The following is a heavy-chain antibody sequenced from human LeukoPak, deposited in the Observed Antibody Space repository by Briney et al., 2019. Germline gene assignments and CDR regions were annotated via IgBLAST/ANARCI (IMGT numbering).Heavy chain of an antibody. CDR1: GGTFSSYA. CDR3: AGGGYSGYEALPYYFDY. J-gene: IGHJ4*02. V-gene: IGHV1-69*13. Sequence: SVKVSCKASGGTFSSYAISWVRQAPGQGLEWMGGIIPIFGTANYAQKFQGRVTITAEESTSTAYMELSSLKSEDTAVYYCAGGGYSGYEALPYYFDYWGQGTLVTVSS. D-gene: IGHD5-12*01. CDR2: IIPIFGTA.